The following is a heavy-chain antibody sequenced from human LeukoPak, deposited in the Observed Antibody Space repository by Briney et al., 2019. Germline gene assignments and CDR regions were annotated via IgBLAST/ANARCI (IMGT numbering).Heavy chain of an antibody. CDR1: GGSISSYY. Sequence: SETLSLTCTVSGGSISSYYWSWIRQPPGKGLEWIGYIYYSGSTNYNPSLKSRVTISVDTSKNQFSLKLSSVTAADTVVYYCARATDSGWYGFDYWGQGTLVTVSS. J-gene: IGHJ4*02. CDR3: ARATDSGWYGFDY. V-gene: IGHV4-59*01. CDR2: IYYSGST. D-gene: IGHD6-19*01.